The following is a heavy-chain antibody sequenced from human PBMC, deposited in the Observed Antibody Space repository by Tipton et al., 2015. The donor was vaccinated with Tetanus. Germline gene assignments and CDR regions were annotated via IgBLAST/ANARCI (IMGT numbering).Heavy chain of an antibody. CDR3: ARVAGGGNWFDP. V-gene: IGHV4-59*06. CDR1: GGSISSRY. J-gene: IGHJ5*02. CDR2: IYYIGTT. Sequence: TLSLTCTVAGGSISSRYWSWIRQSPGKGLDWIGYIYYIGTTSYNPSLKSRVTISVDTSKNQFSLTLSSVTAADTAVYYCARVAGGGNWFDPWGQGTLVTVSS. D-gene: IGHD3-3*01.